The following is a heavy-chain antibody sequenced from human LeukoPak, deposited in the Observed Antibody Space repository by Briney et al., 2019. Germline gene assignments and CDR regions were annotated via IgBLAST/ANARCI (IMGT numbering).Heavy chain of an antibody. CDR2: ISSSSSYI. V-gene: IGHV3-21*01. D-gene: IGHD2-15*01. CDR1: GLTFSSYS. J-gene: IGHJ4*02. Sequence: PGGSLRLSCAASGLTFSSYSMNWVRQAPGKGLEWVSSISSSSSYIYYADSVKGRFTISRDNAKNSLYLQMNSLRAEDTAVYYCARDPSGYCSGGSCSNVDTAMVRRDYWGQGTLVTVSS. CDR3: ARDPSGYCSGGSCSNVDTAMVRRDY.